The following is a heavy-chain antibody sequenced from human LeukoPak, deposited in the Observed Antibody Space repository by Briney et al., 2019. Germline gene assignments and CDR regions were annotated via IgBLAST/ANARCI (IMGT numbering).Heavy chain of an antibody. Sequence: PGGSLRLSCAASGFTFSGSAMHWVRQASGKGLVWVSRINKDGTSTTNADSVKGRFTISRDNAKNMLYLQMNSLRADDTAVYYCTRDMIRGVVNYWDQGSLVTVSP. D-gene: IGHD3-10*01. CDR1: GFTFSGSA. J-gene: IGHJ4*01. V-gene: IGHV3-74*03. CDR3: TRDMIRGVVNY. CDR2: INKDGTST.